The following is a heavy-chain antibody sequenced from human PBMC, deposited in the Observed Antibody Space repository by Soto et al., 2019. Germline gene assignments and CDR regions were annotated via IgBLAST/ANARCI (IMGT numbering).Heavy chain of an antibody. CDR2: IKSKTDGGTT. Sequence: PRGSLRLSCTGSGFSFTNAWMSWVRQAPGKGLEWVGRIKSKTDGGTTDYAAPVKGRFSISRDDSKNTLYLQTNTLETEDTAVYYCTTGRYSDNGNSYFSLLVWGHGTLVTVSS. J-gene: IGHJ4*01. V-gene: IGHV3-15*01. CDR1: GFSFTNAW. D-gene: IGHD3-22*01. CDR3: TTGRYSDNGNSYFSLLV.